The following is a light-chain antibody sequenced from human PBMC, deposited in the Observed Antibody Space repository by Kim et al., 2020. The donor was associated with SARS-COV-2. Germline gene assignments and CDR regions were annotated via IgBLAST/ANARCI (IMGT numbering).Light chain of an antibody. Sequence: SSVKLTCTLTSGHSSYIIAWHQQQPGKAPRYLMKLEGSGSYNKGSGVPDRFSGSGSGADRYLTISNLQSEDEADYYCATWDSNTRVFGGGTQLTVL. V-gene: IGLV4-60*03. J-gene: IGLJ3*02. CDR1: SGHSSYI. CDR3: ATWDSNTRV. CDR2: LEGSGSY.